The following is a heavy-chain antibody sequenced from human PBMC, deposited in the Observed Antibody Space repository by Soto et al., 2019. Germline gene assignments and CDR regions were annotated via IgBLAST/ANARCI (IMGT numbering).Heavy chain of an antibody. CDR1: GGTFSSYT. CDR2: IIPILGIA. D-gene: IGHD1-26*01. J-gene: IGHJ4*02. V-gene: IGHV1-69*02. CDR3: ARGLGLYYFDY. Sequence: SVKVSCKAFGGTFSSYTISWVRQAPGQGLEWMGRIIPILGIANYAQKFQGRVTITADKSTSTAYMELSSLRSEDTAVYYCARGLGLYYFDYWGQGTLVTVSS.